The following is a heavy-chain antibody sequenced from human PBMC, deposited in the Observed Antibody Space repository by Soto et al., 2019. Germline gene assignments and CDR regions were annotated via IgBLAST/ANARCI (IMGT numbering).Heavy chain of an antibody. CDR3: ASTVVDISALDI. J-gene: IGHJ3*02. CDR1: GYTFTSYG. CDR2: ISAYNGNT. Sequence: ASVKVSCKASGYTFTSYGISWVRQAPGQGLEWMGWISAYNGNTNYAQKLQGRVTMTTDTSTSTAYMELRSLRSDDTAVYYCASTVVDISALDIWGQGTMVTVSS. V-gene: IGHV1-18*04. D-gene: IGHD5-12*01.